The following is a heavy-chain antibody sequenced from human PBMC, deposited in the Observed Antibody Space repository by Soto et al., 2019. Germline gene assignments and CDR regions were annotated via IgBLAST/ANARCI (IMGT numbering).Heavy chain of an antibody. Sequence: QVQLVQSGGEVKKPGASVKVSCRASGYTFSSYGISWVRQATGQGLEWMGRISAYNGNINIAQKFQGRVTLTTDTSTSTAYMELRSLRSDDTAVYYCARITILGLPWDSWGQGTLVTVSS. D-gene: IGHD3-3*01. CDR2: ISAYNGNI. CDR3: ARITILGLPWDS. V-gene: IGHV1-18*04. CDR1: GYTFSSYG. J-gene: IGHJ4*02.